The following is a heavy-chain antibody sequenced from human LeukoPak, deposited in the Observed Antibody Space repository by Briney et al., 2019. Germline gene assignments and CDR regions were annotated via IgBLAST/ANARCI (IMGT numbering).Heavy chain of an antibody. CDR1: GFPFSSYS. D-gene: IGHD3-10*01. J-gene: IGHJ6*03. Sequence: GGSLRLSCAASGFPFSSYSMNWVRQAPGKGLEWVSYIRSTGTTTYHAVSVKGRFAISRDNGKNSLYLHMNSLGVDDTAVYYCARGRGALGYMDVWGKGTTVTIS. CDR2: IRSTGTTT. V-gene: IGHV3-48*01. CDR3: ARGRGALGYMDV.